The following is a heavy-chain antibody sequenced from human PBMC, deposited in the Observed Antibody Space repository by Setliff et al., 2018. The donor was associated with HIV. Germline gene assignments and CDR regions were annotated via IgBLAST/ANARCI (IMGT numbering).Heavy chain of an antibody. Sequence: GPPVKVSCKASGGTFSSYAISWVRQAPGQGLEWMGGIIPIFGTANYAQKFQGRVAITADESTSTAYMELSSLRSEDTAVYYCARGARGTATDYWGQGTLVTVSS. D-gene: IGHD5-18*01. CDR1: GGTFSSYA. V-gene: IGHV1-69*13. J-gene: IGHJ4*02. CDR3: ARGARGTATDY. CDR2: IIPIFGTA.